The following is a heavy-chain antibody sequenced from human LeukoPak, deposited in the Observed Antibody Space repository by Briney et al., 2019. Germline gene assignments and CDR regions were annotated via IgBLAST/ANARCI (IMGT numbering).Heavy chain of an antibody. CDR1: GFTVSSIY. J-gene: IGHJ4*02. CDR3: ARDRVGYPKYYFDY. Sequence: GGSLRLSCAVSGFTVSSIYMSWVRQAPGKGLEWVSYVSSSSSAIYYADSVKGRFTISRDNAKNSLYLQMNSLTDDDTAVYYCARDRVGYPKYYFDYWGQGTLVTVSS. CDR2: VSSSSSAI. D-gene: IGHD5-12*01. V-gene: IGHV3-48*02.